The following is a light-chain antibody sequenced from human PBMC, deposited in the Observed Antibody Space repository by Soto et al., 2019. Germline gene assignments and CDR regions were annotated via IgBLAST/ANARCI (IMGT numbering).Light chain of an antibody. Sequence: QSALTQPASVSGSPGQSITISCTGTSSDVGGYNYVSWYQQHPGKAPKLMIYEVSNRPSGVSNRFSGSKSGNTASLTISGLQADDEADYYCSSYTSSRTYVFGTGIKLTVL. CDR3: SSYTSSRTYV. CDR2: EVS. J-gene: IGLJ1*01. CDR1: SSDVGGYNY. V-gene: IGLV2-14*01.